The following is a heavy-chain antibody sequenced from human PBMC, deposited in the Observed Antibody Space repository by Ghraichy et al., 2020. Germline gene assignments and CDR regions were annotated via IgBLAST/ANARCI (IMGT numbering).Heavy chain of an antibody. V-gene: IGHV4-38-2*02. Sequence: SETLSHTCTVSSYSISSDYYWGWIRQPPGKGLEWIGSISHSGSTYYNPSLKSRVTISVDTSKDQFSLKLSSVTAADTAMYYCARDNIHSTSWYNYFDYWGQGTLVTVSS. CDR3: ARDNIHSTSWYNYFDY. J-gene: IGHJ4*02. CDR1: SYSISSDYY. CDR2: ISHSGST. D-gene: IGHD6-13*01.